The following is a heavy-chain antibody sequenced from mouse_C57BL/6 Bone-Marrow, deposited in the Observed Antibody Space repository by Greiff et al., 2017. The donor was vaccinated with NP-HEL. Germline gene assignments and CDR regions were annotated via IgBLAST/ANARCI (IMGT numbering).Heavy chain of an antibody. CDR1: GFNIKDDY. V-gene: IGHV14-4*01. D-gene: IGHD4-1*01. J-gene: IGHJ2*01. CDR3: TNWDEDY. Sequence: VQLKESGAELVRPGASVKLSCTASGFNIKDDYMHWVKQRPEQGLEWIGWIDPENGDTEYASKFQGKATITADTSSNTAYLQLSSLTSEDTAVYYCTNWDEDYWGQGTTLTVSS. CDR2: IDPENGDT.